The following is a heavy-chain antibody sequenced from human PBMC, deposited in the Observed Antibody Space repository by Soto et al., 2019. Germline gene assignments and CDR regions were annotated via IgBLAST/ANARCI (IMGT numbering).Heavy chain of an antibody. Sequence: ASVKVSCKASGYTFTSYGISWVRQAPGQGLEWMGWISAYNGTTNYAQKLQGRVTMTTDTSTSTAYMELRSLRSDDTAVYYCARASSSSQYYYGMDVWGQGTTVTVSS. CDR1: GYTFTSYG. D-gene: IGHD6-6*01. CDR2: ISAYNGTT. CDR3: ARASSSSQYYYGMDV. J-gene: IGHJ6*02. V-gene: IGHV1-18*01.